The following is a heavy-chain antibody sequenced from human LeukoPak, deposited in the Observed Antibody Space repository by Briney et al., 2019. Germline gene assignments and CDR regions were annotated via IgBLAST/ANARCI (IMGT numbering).Heavy chain of an antibody. D-gene: IGHD3-16*02. CDR3: ARAPYDYVWGSYRPGGHQTTFDY. J-gene: IGHJ4*02. V-gene: IGHV4-39*07. CDR2: IYYNGNT. CDR1: GGSITNSSYY. Sequence: NPSETLSLTCTVSGGSITNSSYYWAWLRQPPGKGLEWMGNIYYNGNTYYNSSLNSRVTISVDTTKNQFSLKLSSVTAADTAVYYCARAPYDYVWGSYRPGGHQTTFDYWGQGTLVTVSS.